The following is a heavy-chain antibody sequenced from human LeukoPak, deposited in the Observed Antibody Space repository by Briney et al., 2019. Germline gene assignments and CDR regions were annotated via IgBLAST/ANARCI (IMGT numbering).Heavy chain of an antibody. J-gene: IGHJ4*02. D-gene: IGHD3-3*01. CDR3: ARDPFRSSFES. CDR1: GDSMNTYH. CDR2: LYVSGNT. V-gene: IGHV4-4*07. Sequence: SETLSLTCTVSGDSMNTYHWAWIRQPAGKGLEWIGRLYVSGNTNFNPSLKSRVSISVDKSKKQFSLKMTSATAADTAVYFCARDPFRSSFESWGQGILVTVSS.